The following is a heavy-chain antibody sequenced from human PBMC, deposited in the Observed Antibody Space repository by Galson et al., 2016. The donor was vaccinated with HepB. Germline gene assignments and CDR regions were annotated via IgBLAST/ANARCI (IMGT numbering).Heavy chain of an antibody. V-gene: IGHV1-69*13. CDR1: GGTFTFYA. CDR3: ATNLHWHPLPEASYSYGMDV. Sequence: SVKVSCKASGGTFTFYAISWVRQAPGQGLEWMGGIVPMFGTPNYAQKFQGRVTITADESTSTTYMELSSLRSEDTAVYYCATNLHWHPLPEASYSYGMDVWGQGTTVTV. J-gene: IGHJ6*02. D-gene: IGHD1-1*01. CDR2: IVPMFGTP.